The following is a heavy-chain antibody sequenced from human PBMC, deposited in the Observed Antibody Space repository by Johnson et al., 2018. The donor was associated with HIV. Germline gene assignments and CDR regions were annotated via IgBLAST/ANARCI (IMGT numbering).Heavy chain of an antibody. CDR3: ARVGVDDAFDF. V-gene: IGHV3-23*04. CDR1: GFTFSSYW. J-gene: IGHJ3*01. D-gene: IGHD2-15*01. CDR2: ISDSGGST. Sequence: VQLVESGGGVVQPGGSLRLSCAASGFTFSSYWMSWVRQAPGKGLEWVSGISDSGGSTHYADSVKGRFTISRDNSKNTLYLQMNSLRAEDTALYSCARVGVDDAFDFWGQGTMVTVSS.